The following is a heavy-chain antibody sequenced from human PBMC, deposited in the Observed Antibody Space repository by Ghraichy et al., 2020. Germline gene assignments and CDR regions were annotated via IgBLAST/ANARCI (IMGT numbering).Heavy chain of an antibody. CDR2: IYYSGST. CDR1: GGSISSSSYY. D-gene: IGHD3-10*01. CDR3: ARIGDGVGDY. Sequence: ESLNISCTVSGGSISSSSYYWGWIRQPPGKGLEWIGSIYYSGSTYYNPSLKSRVTISVDTSKNQFSLKLSSVTAADTAVYYCARIGDGVGDYWGQGTLVTVSS. J-gene: IGHJ4*02. V-gene: IGHV4-39*01.